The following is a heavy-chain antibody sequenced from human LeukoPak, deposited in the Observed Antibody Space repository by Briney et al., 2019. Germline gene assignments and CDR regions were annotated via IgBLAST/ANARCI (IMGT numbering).Heavy chain of an antibody. J-gene: IGHJ2*01. CDR1: GGTFSSYA. D-gene: IGHD4-17*01. V-gene: IGHV1-69*13. CDR2: IIPIFGTA. CDR3: ARDRDYGDYGGWYFDL. Sequence: ASVKVSCKASGGTFSSYAISWVRQAPGQGLEWMGGIIPIFGTANYAQKFQGRVTVTADESTSTAYMELSSLRSEDTAVYYCARDRDYGDYGGWYFDLWGRGTLVTVSS.